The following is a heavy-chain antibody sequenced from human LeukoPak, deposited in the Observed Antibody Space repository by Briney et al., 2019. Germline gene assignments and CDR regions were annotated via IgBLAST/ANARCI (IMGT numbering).Heavy chain of an antibody. J-gene: IGHJ4*02. D-gene: IGHD3-22*01. V-gene: IGHV4-59*01. CDR2: IYYSGST. CDR1: GGSFSGYY. Sequence: SETLSLTCAVFGGSFSGYYWSWIRQPPGKGLEWIGYIYYSGSTNYNPSLKSRVTISVDTSKNQFSLKLSSVTAADTAVYYCASTYDSADYWGQGTLVTVSS. CDR3: ASTYDSADY.